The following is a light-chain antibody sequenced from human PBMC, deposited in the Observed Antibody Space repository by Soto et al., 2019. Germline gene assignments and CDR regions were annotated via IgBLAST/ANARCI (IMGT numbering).Light chain of an antibody. J-gene: IGKJ1*01. CDR3: QQYNKWPLT. CDR2: GAS. V-gene: IGKV3-15*01. Sequence: EIVMTHSPATLSVSPWERATLSCRASRNVGSKLAWYQQTPGQAPRLLIYGASTRATGVPPTFSGSASGTEFTLTISSLQSEDFTVYYCQQYNKWPLTFGQGTKVDIK. CDR1: RNVGSK.